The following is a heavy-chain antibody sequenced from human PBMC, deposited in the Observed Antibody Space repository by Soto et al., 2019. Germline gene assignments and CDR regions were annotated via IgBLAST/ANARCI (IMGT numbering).Heavy chain of an antibody. D-gene: IGHD1-1*01. CDR2: IGTYGGSDVNT. CDR3: AKDGAWNNPHDYYFDF. Sequence: GSLRLSCAASGFPFSGFAMSWVRQAPGKGLEWVSGIGTYGGSDVNTYYADSVRGRFIISRDNSKNTLYLQMNSLRADDTAVYYCAKDGAWNNPHDYYFDFWGHGTLVTVSS. V-gene: IGHV3-23*01. CDR1: GFPFSGFA. J-gene: IGHJ4*01.